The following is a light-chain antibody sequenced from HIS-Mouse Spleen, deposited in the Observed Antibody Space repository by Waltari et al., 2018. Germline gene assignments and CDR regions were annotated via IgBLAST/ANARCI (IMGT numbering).Light chain of an antibody. CDR3: QQSYSTPNT. CDR1: QSISSY. CDR2: AAS. J-gene: IGKJ2*01. V-gene: IGKV1-39*01. Sequence: DIQLTQSPSSLSASVGDRVTITCRASQSISSYLNWYQQKPGKAPKLLIYAASSLQSGVPSRFSVSGSGTDFTLTISSLQPEDFATYYCQQSYSTPNTFGQGTKLEIK.